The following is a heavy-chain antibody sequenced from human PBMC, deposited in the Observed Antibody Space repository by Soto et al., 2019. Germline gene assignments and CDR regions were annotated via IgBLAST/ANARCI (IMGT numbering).Heavy chain of an antibody. J-gene: IGHJ4*02. V-gene: IGHV3-23*01. D-gene: IGHD2-15*01. CDR3: AKGSGGEWPPVTYFDF. CDR1: GFTFSSYA. CDR2: ISGSGGST. Sequence: GGSLRLSCAASGFTFSSYAMSWVRQAPGKGLEWVSAISGSGGSTYYADSVKGRFTISRDNSKNTLYLQMNSLRAEDTAVYYCAKGSGGEWPPVTYFDFWGQGIQVTVSS.